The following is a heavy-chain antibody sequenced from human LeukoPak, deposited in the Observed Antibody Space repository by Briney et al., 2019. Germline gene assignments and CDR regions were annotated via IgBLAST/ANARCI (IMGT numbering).Heavy chain of an antibody. V-gene: IGHV3-23*01. CDR3: AKAPDYDVLTGTSFDS. D-gene: IGHD3-9*01. Sequence: PGGSLRRSCAASGFTFSSYAMNWVRQAPGKGLEWVSSVSDSGGKTYYAASVKGRFTISRDNSKNTLYLQMNSLRAEDTAIYYCAKAPDYDVLTGTSFDSWGLGALVTVSS. CDR2: VSDSGGKT. J-gene: IGHJ4*02. CDR1: GFTFSSYA.